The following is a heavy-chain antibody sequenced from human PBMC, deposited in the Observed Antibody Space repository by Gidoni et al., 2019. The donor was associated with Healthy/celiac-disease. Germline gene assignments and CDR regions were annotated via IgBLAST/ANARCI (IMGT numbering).Heavy chain of an antibody. V-gene: IGHV3-15*01. Sequence: EVQLVESGGGLVKPGGSLRLSCAASGFTFSNAWMSWVRQAPGKGLELVGRIKSKTDGGTTDYAAPVKGRFTISRDDSKNTLYLQMNSLKTEDTAVYYCTTDWYDSSGYHSDAFDIWGQGTMVTVSS. CDR2: IKSKTDGGTT. CDR1: GFTFSNAW. J-gene: IGHJ3*02. D-gene: IGHD3-22*01. CDR3: TTDWYDSSGYHSDAFDI.